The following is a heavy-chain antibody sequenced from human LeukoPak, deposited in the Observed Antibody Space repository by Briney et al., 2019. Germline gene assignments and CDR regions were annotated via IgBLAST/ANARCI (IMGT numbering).Heavy chain of an antibody. CDR3: ARESGPDSSGWYIFDY. J-gene: IGHJ4*02. CDR1: GFSLRSYL. D-gene: IGHD6-19*01. CDR2: ISSSSSYI. Sequence: PGGSLRLSCGASGFSLRSYLMNWVRQAPGKGLEWVSSISSSSSYIYYADPVKGRYTISRDNAKNSLYLQMNSLRAEDTAVYYCARESGPDSSGWYIFDYWGQGTLVTVSS. V-gene: IGHV3-21*01.